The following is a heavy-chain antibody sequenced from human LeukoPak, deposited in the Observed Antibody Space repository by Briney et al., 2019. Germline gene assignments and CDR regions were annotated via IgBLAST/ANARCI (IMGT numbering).Heavy chain of an antibody. V-gene: IGHV4-30-2*03. D-gene: IGHD3-3*01. Sequence: MASETLSLTCAVSGGSISSGGYSWSWIRQPPGKGLEWIGSIYYSGSTYYNPSLKSRVTISVDTSKNQFSLKLSSVTAADTAVYYCAGRPAYYDFWSGSHVDYWGQGTLVTVSS. CDR3: AGRPAYYDFWSGSHVDY. CDR1: GGSISSGGYS. J-gene: IGHJ4*02. CDR2: IYYSGST.